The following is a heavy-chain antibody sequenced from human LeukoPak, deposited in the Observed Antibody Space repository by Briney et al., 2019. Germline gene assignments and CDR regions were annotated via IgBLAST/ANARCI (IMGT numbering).Heavy chain of an antibody. J-gene: IGHJ6*03. D-gene: IGHD6-6*01. CDR3: ARGRIAARPYYYYMDV. V-gene: IGHV4-59*01. Sequence: PSETLSLTCTVSGGSISSYYWSWIRQPPGKGLEWIGCIYYSGSTNYNPSLKSRVTISVDTSKNQFSLKLSSVTAADTAVYYCARGRIAARPYYYYMDVWGKGTTVTVSS. CDR2: IYYSGST. CDR1: GGSISSYY.